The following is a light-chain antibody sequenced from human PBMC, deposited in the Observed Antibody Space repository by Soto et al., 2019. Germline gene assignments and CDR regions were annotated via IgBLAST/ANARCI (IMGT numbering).Light chain of an antibody. CDR2: DAS. Sequence: EMVVTQSPATLPVSPGERVTLSCRTSQDVSSKLAWYQQKPGQPPSLLIYDASTRATGTPARFSGSGSGTEFTLAVSSLQSEDYALYFCQQYIRWPLTFGGGIKVEIK. J-gene: IGKJ4*01. CDR1: QDVSSK. V-gene: IGKV3D-15*01. CDR3: QQYIRWPLT.